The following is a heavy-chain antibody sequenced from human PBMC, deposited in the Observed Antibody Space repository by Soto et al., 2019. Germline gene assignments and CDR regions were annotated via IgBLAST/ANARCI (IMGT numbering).Heavy chain of an antibody. CDR3: ARPPTTVTTNYLDY. CDR2: ISSSSSYI. D-gene: IGHD4-17*01. CDR1: GFTFSSYS. Sequence: LSLSCADSGFTFSSYSMNWVRQAPGKGLEWVSSISSSSSYIYYADSVKGRFTISRDNAKNSLYLQMNSLRAEDTAVYYCARPPTTVTTNYLDYWGQGTLVTVSS. V-gene: IGHV3-21*01. J-gene: IGHJ4*02.